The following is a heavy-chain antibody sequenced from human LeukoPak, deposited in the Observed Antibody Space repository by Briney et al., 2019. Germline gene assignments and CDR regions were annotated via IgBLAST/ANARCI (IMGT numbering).Heavy chain of an antibody. D-gene: IGHD6-25*01. CDR3: ARATGRHDAFDI. CDR2: ISSSSGTI. CDR1: GFTFSSYS. J-gene: IGHJ3*02. Sequence: PGGSLRLSCAASGFTFSSYSMNWVRQAPGKGLEWVSYISSSSGTIYYADSVKGRFTISRDNAKNSLYLQMNSLRAEDTAVYYCARATGRHDAFDIWGQGTMVTVSS. V-gene: IGHV3-48*01.